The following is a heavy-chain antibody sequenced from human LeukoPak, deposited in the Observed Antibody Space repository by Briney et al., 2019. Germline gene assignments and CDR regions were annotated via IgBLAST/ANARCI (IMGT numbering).Heavy chain of an antibody. CDR1: SGSISSYY. Sequence: SETLSLTCSVSSGSISSYYWSWLRQPPGKGLEWVGYVSYSGSTNYNPSLKSRVTISLDTSKTQFSLKLSSVTAADTAVYYCARGILAAAGRIWDDWGQGTLVTVSS. D-gene: IGHD6-13*01. J-gene: IGHJ4*02. CDR3: ARGILAAAGRIWDD. CDR2: VSYSGST. V-gene: IGHV4-59*01.